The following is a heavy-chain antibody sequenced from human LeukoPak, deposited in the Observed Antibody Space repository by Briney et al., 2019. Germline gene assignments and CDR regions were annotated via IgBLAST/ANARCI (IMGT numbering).Heavy chain of an antibody. J-gene: IGHJ4*02. Sequence: GESLKISCKASGYSFTSYWIGWVRHMPGKGLEWMGIIDPSDSETRYAPSFQGQVTISVDKSLTTAYLQWNSLKASDTAMYYCARQTAMGRSGDYWGQGTLVTVSS. V-gene: IGHV5-51*01. D-gene: IGHD7-27*01. CDR1: GYSFTSYW. CDR3: ARQTAMGRSGDY. CDR2: IDPSDSET.